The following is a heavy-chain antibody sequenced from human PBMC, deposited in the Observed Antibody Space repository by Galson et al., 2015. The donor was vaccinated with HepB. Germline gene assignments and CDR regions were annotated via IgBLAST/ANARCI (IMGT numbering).Heavy chain of an antibody. CDR2: ISGSGGST. D-gene: IGHD3-3*01. Sequence: SLRLSCAASGFTFSSYAMSWVRQAPGKGLEWVSAISGSGGSTYYADSVKGRFTISRDNSKNTLYLQMNSLRAEDTAVYYCAKGGFLEWLLNYFDYWGQGTLVTVSS. V-gene: IGHV3-23*01. CDR1: GFTFSSYA. J-gene: IGHJ4*02. CDR3: AKGGFLEWLLNYFDY.